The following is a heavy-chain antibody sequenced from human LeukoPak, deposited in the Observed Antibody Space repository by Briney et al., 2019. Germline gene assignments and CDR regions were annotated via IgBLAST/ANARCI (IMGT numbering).Heavy chain of an antibody. CDR1: GGTFSSYA. V-gene: IGHV1-69*13. Sequence: ASVKVSCKASGGTFSSYAISWVRQAPGQGLEWMGGIIPIFDTANYAQKFQGRVTITADESTSTAYMELSSLRSEDTAVYYCARDRVLYRSGPFDYWGQGTLVTVSS. CDR2: IIPIFDTA. CDR3: ARDRVLYRSGPFDY. J-gene: IGHJ4*02. D-gene: IGHD2-8*01.